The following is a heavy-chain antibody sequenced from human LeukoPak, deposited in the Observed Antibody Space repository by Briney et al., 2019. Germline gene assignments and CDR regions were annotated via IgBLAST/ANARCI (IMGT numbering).Heavy chain of an antibody. CDR3: ARGLVPADYYFDY. CDR2: ITSDGSST. V-gene: IGHV3-74*01. CDR1: GFTFSAYW. D-gene: IGHD2-2*01. Sequence: GGSLRLSCAASGFTFSAYWMHWVRQAPGKGLEWVSRITSDGSSTSYAGSVKGRFTISRDNAKNTLYLQINSLRAEDTAVYYCARGLVPADYYFDYWGQGTLVTVSS. J-gene: IGHJ4*02.